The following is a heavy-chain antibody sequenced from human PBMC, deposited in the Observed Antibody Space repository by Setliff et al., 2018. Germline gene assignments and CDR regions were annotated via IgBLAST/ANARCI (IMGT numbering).Heavy chain of an antibody. CDR3: TIYVYGYVY. D-gene: IGHD5-18*01. CDR1: GFTFGDYT. CDR2: IGSKTYGGVA. J-gene: IGHJ4*02. Sequence: PGGSLRLSCTTSGFTFGDYTMTWVRQAPGKGLEWVGLIGSKTYGGVAEYAASVKGRFTISRDDSTNSFYLLMDSLKTEDTAVYYCTIYVYGYVYWGQGTLVTVSS. V-gene: IGHV3-49*04.